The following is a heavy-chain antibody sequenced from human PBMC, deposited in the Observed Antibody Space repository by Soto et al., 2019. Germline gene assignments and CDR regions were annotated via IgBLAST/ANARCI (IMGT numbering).Heavy chain of an antibody. CDR2: IIAIPGTA. CDR3: ARSQGSSTSLEIYYYYYYGMDV. Sequence: QVQLVQSGAEVKKPGSSVKVSCKASGGTFSSYAISWVRQAPGQGLEWMGGIIAIPGTANYAQKFQGRVTITADDSTSTAYMELSSLRSEDTAVYYCARSQGSSTSLEIYYYYYYGMDVWGQGTTVTVSS. J-gene: IGHJ6*02. CDR1: GGTFSSYA. D-gene: IGHD2-2*01. V-gene: IGHV1-69*01.